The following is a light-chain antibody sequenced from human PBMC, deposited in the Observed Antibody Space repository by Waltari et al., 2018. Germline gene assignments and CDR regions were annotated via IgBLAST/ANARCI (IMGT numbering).Light chain of an antibody. Sequence: QLVLTPSPSAPASLRASVKPPSTMTCRPSSHVIRWLPQKPGKGPRYLMKVNSDGSHSKGAEIPDRFSGSCSGAERYLTISSFQPEDEADYYCQTGGHGTWVFGGGTKLTVV. J-gene: IGLJ3*02. CDR3: QTGGHGTWV. CDR2: VNSDGSH. V-gene: IGLV4-69*01. CDR1: CRPSSHV.